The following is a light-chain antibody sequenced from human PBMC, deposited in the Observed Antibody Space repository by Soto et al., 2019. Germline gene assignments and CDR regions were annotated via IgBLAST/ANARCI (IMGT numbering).Light chain of an antibody. Sequence: QSALTQPASVSGSPGQSITISCTGTSSDVGGYNYVSWYQQHPGKAPKLMIYEVSNRPSGVSNRFSGSKSGNTASLTISGLQAEAEADYYCSSYTSSSPLDVFGTGTKVTVL. CDR3: SSYTSSSPLDV. CDR2: EVS. CDR1: SSDVGGYNY. V-gene: IGLV2-14*01. J-gene: IGLJ1*01.